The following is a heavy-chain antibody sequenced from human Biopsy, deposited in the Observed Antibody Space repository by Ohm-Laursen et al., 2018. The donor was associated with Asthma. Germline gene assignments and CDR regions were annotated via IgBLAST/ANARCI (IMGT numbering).Heavy chain of an antibody. CDR3: ARMITIFGVVSRGMDV. D-gene: IGHD3-3*01. CDR2: ISGSGGST. CDR1: GFTFSSYA. Sequence: LSLTCAASGFTFSSYAMSWVRQAPGKGLEWVSAISGSGGSTYYADSVKGRFTISRDNAKNSLYLQMNSLRDEDTAVYYCARMITIFGVVSRGMDVWGQGTTVTVSS. V-gene: IGHV3-23*01. J-gene: IGHJ6*02.